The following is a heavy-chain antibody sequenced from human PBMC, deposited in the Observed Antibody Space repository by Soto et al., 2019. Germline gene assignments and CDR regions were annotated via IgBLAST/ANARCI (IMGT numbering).Heavy chain of an antibody. D-gene: IGHD3-22*01. CDR2: IKSDGSDK. V-gene: IGHV3-7*01. CDR1: GFTFSHYW. J-gene: IGHJ3*02. Sequence: PGWSLRLSCAASGFTFSHYWMSWVRQAPGMGLEWVANIKSDGSDKYYADSVKGRFTISRDNSKNTLYLQMNSLRAEDTAVYYWARVWGLTYYDDSSGYFDDENDAFDIWGKGTMVTVSS. CDR3: ARVWGLTYYDDSSGYFDDENDAFDI.